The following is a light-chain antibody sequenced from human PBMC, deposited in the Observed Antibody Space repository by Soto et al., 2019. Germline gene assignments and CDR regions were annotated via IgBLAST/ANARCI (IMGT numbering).Light chain of an antibody. CDR3: KQRGNWPIT. CDR1: QSIDIY. V-gene: IGKV3-11*01. J-gene: IGKJ4*01. Sequence: EIVLTQSPATLSLSPGETATLSCRASQSIDIYLAWYQQRPGRAPRLLIYDASSRPAAVPARFSGSGSGTDFNLDIAGLDPEDFAVYYGKQRGNWPITFGGGTKVDVK. CDR2: DAS.